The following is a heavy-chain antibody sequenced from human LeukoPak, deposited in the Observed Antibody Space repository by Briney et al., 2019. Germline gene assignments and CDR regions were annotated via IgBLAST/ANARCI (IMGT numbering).Heavy chain of an antibody. CDR2: ISGSGGST. CDR3: ARERNLEIPVAGTIFNY. Sequence: GGSLRLSCAASGFTFSSYAMSWVRQAPGKGLEWVSAISGSGGSTYYADSVKGRFTISRDNSKNTVYLQMKSLRAEDTAVYYCARERNLEIPVAGTIFNYWGQGTLVTVSS. V-gene: IGHV3-23*01. D-gene: IGHD6-19*01. J-gene: IGHJ4*02. CDR1: GFTFSSYA.